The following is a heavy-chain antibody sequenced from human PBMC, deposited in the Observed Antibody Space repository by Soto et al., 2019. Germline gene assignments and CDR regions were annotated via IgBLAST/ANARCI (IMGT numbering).Heavy chain of an antibody. D-gene: IGHD3-10*01. CDR2: IYSGGST. J-gene: IGHJ6*03. V-gene: IGHV3-53*01. CDR1: GFTVSSNY. Sequence: PGGSLRLSCAASGFTVSSNYMSWVRQAPGKGLEWVSVIYSGGSTYYADSVKGRFTISRDNSKNTLYLQMNSLRAEDTAVYYCSKGPHSASGYYYMDVRGKGTTVTVSS. CDR3: SKGPHSASGYYYMDV.